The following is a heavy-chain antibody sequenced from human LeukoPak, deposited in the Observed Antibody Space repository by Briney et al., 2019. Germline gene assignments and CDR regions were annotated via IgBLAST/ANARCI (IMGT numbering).Heavy chain of an antibody. J-gene: IGHJ4*02. D-gene: IGHD2-15*01. CDR1: GFTFSSYG. Sequence: VGSLRLSCAASGFTFSSYGMHWVRQAPGKGLEWVAVISYDGSNKYYADSVKGRFTISRDNSKNTLYLQMNSLRAEDTAVYYCAKDAGYCSGGSCYSLVMYFDYWGQGTLVTVSS. CDR3: AKDAGYCSGGSCYSLVMYFDY. V-gene: IGHV3-30*18. CDR2: ISYDGSNK.